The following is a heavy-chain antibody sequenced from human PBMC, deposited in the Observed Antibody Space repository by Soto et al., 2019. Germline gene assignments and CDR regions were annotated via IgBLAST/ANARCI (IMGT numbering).Heavy chain of an antibody. CDR2: IVVGSGNT. V-gene: IGHV1-58*01. CDR1: GFTFTSSA. J-gene: IGHJ3*02. D-gene: IGHD3-3*01. Sequence: SVKVSCKSSGFTFTSSAVQWGRQARGQRLEWIGWIVVGSGNTNYAQKFQERVTITTDMSTSTAYMELSSLRSEDTAVYYCAAGRQSDFWSGYFPLDAFDIWGQGTLETVSS. CDR3: AAGRQSDFWSGYFPLDAFDI.